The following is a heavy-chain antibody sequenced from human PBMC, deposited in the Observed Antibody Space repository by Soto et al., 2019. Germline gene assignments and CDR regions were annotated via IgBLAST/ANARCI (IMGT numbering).Heavy chain of an antibody. CDR3: ARGVLRWTGYYFDY. Sequence: QVQLVESGGGVVQPGRSLRLSCAASGFTFSSYGMHWVRQAQGKGLEWVAVIWYDGSNKYYADSVKGRFTISRDNSKNTLYLQMNSLRAEDTAVYYCARGVLRWTGYYFDYWGQGTLVTVSS. V-gene: IGHV3-33*01. D-gene: IGHD4-17*01. CDR1: GFTFSSYG. CDR2: IWYDGSNK. J-gene: IGHJ4*02.